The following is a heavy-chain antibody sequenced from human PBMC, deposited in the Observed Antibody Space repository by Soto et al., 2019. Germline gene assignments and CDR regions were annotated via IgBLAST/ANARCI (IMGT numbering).Heavy chain of an antibody. Sequence: GGSLRLSCEGSGFTVSSHAMTWIRQAPGKGPEWVSAITADGGTYYADSVKGRFAMSRDTSESTLYLQMNSLRAEDTAVYYCAKGRSYYYYYGVDVWGQGTTVTVSS. J-gene: IGHJ6*02. CDR2: ITADGGT. CDR1: GFTVSSHA. V-gene: IGHV3-23*01. CDR3: AKGRSYYYYYGVDV.